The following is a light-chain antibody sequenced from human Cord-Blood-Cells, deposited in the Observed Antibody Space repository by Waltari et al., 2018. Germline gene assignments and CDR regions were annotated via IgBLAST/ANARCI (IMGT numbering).Light chain of an antibody. V-gene: IGKV1-5*01. J-gene: IGKJ2*01. Sequence: DIQMTQSPSNLSASVGDRVTITCRASQSISSWLAWYQQKPGKAPKLLIYDASSLESGVPSRFIGSGSGTEFTLTISSLQPDDFATYYCQQYNSYSYTFGQGTKLEIK. CDR1: QSISSW. CDR2: DAS. CDR3: QQYNSYSYT.